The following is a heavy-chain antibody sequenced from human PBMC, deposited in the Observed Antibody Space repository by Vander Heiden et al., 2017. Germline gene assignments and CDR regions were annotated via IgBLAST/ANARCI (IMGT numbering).Heavy chain of an antibody. D-gene: IGHD3-10*01. J-gene: IGHJ4*02. CDR2: LNPDGTST. V-gene: IGHV3-74*01. CDR3: ARAGYYREDY. Sequence: EVQLVESGGGLVQPGGSLRLSCASSGFTFSSYWMHWVRQAPGKGRVWVSRLNPDGTSTSYAESLKGRFTTSRDNTKNTLYLQMNSLGAEDTAVYYCARAGYYREDYWGQGTLVTVSS. CDR1: GFTFSSYW.